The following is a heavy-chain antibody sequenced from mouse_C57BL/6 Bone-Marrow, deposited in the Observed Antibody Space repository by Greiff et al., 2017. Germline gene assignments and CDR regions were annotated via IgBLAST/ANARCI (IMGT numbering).Heavy chain of an antibody. J-gene: IGHJ3*01. D-gene: IGHD1-1*01. V-gene: IGHV1-64*01. Sequence: VQLQQPGAELVKPGASVKLSCKASGYTFTSYWMHWVKQRPGQGLEWIGRIHPNSGSTNYNEKFKSKATLTVDKSSSTAYMQLSSLTSEDAAVYYCARGYYGSSFAWFAYWGQGTLVTVSA. CDR3: ARGYYGSSFAWFAY. CDR1: GYTFTSYW. CDR2: IHPNSGST.